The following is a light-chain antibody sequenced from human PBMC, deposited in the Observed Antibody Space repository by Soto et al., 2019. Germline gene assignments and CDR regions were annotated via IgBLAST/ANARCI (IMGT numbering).Light chain of an antibody. CDR1: SGHSSYI. J-gene: IGLJ3*02. CDR2: LEGSGSY. Sequence: QFVLTQSSSASASLGSSVKLTCTLSSGHSSYIIAWHQQQPGKAPRYLMKLEGSGSYTKGSGVPDRFSGSSAGADRYLTISNLQFEDEADYYCETWDSNTHTVFGGGTKLTVL. V-gene: IGLV4-60*02. CDR3: ETWDSNTHTV.